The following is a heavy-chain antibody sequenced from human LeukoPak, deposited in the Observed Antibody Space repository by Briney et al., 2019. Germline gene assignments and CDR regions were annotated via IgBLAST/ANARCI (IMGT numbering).Heavy chain of an antibody. J-gene: IGHJ5*02. Sequence: GGSLRLSCAASGLTFSSYAMHWVRQAPGKGLEYVSAISSKGGSTYYANSVKGRFTISRDNSKNTLYLQMGSLRAEDMAVYYCARGSVYSSSSFDLWFDPRGQGTLVTVSS. V-gene: IGHV3-64*01. CDR3: ARGSVYSSSSFDLWFDP. CDR2: ISSKGGST. D-gene: IGHD6-6*01. CDR1: GLTFSSYA.